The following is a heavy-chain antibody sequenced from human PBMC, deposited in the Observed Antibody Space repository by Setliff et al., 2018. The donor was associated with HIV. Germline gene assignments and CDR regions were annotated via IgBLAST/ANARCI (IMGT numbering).Heavy chain of an antibody. CDR2: INPSNDAT. D-gene: IGHD3-9*01. V-gene: IGHV1-46*01. J-gene: IGHJ6*02. CDR3: ARTPNDILTGYIPYYYYYGMDV. Sequence: ASVKVSCKASGYSFTTNYMHWVRQAPGQGLEWMGIINPSNDATTYAQKFKGRVTMVSDTSTSTVYMELRTLRSEDTAVYYCARTPNDILTGYIPYYYYYGMDVWGQGTTVTVSS. CDR1: GYSFTTNY.